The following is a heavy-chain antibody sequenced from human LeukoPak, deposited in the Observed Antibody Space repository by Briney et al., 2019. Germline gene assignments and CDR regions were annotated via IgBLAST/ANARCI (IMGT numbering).Heavy chain of an antibody. CDR3: ARFDSSGRVFDY. V-gene: IGHV4-34*01. Sequence: SETLSLTCAVYGGSFSGYYWSWIRQPPGKGLEWIGEINHSGSTNYNPSLKSRVTISVDTSKNQFSLNLSSVTAADTAVYYCARFDSSGRVFDYWGQGTLVTVSS. CDR1: GGSFSGYY. D-gene: IGHD3-22*01. CDR2: INHSGST. J-gene: IGHJ4*02.